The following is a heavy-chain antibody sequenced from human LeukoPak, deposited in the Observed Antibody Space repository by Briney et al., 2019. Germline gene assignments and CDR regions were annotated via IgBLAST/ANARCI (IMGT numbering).Heavy chain of an antibody. V-gene: IGHV3-7*03. D-gene: IGHD5-18*01. CDR2: IKQERGQE. Sequence: AGGSLRLSCAASGFTFSSYWMSWVRQAPGKGLEWVANIKQERGQEYYVDSVKGRFTISKDSAKNSLYLQMNSLRAEDTAMYYCASLDTAKQPLANHWGQGTLVTVSS. CDR1: GFTFSSYW. CDR3: ASLDTAKQPLANH. J-gene: IGHJ5*02.